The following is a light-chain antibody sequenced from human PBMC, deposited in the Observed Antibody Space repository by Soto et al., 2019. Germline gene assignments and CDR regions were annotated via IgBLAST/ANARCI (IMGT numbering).Light chain of an antibody. CDR2: DAS. Sequence: DIQMTQSPSSLSASVGDRVTITCRGSQSISSYLNWYQQKPGKAPKLLIYDASSLQSGVPSRFSGSGSGTDFTLTISSLQPEDFATYYCQQSYSTVTFGQGTRLEIK. CDR3: QQSYSTVT. J-gene: IGKJ5*01. CDR1: QSISSY. V-gene: IGKV1-39*01.